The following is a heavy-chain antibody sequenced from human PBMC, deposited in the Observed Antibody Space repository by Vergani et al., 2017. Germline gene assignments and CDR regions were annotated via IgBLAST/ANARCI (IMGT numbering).Heavy chain of an antibody. V-gene: IGHV1-2*02. J-gene: IGHJ4*02. Sequence: QVQLVQSGAEVRKPGASVTVSCKTSEYSFIGYYIHWVRQAPGQGLEWMGRINPKTGDTIYAQNFQDRVSMTRETSITTAYMELRRLRSDDTAVYYCARDGSSYDPRFDYWGQGTLVTVS. CDR3: ARDGSSYDPRFDY. CDR1: EYSFIGYY. D-gene: IGHD1-26*01. CDR2: INPKTGDT.